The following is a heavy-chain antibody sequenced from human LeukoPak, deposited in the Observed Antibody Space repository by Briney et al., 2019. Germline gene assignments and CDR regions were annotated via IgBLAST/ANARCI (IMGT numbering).Heavy chain of an antibody. V-gene: IGHV3-53*01. CDR1: GFTVSSNY. CDR2: IYSGGST. Sequence: GGSLRLSCAASGFTVSSNYMSWVRQAPGKGPEWVSVIYSGGSTYYADSVKGRFTISRDNSENTLYLQMNSLRAEDTAVYYCARFLWPYYYGMDVWGQGTTVTVSS. J-gene: IGHJ6*02. CDR3: ARFLWPYYYGMDV. D-gene: IGHD3-10*01.